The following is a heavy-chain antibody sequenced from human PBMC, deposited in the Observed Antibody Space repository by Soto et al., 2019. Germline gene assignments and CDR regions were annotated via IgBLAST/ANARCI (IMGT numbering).Heavy chain of an antibody. J-gene: IGHJ4*02. V-gene: IGHV3-23*01. CDR3: ARALTTVTLFDS. CDR1: GFTFDTYA. D-gene: IGHD4-17*01. CDR2: LSGSGLTT. Sequence: PGGSLRLSCVASGFTFDTYAMAWVRQAPGKGLEWVSGLSGSGLTTYYADSVKGRFTISRDNSKNTLYLQMNSLRAEDTAVYYCARALTTVTLFDSWGQGALVTVSS.